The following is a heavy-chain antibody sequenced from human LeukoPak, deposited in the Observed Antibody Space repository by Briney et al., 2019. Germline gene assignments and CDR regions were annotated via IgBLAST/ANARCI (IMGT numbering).Heavy chain of an antibody. V-gene: IGHV1-2*02. CDR3: AAQCNDDFCYKRDYMDV. J-gene: IGHJ6*03. CDR1: KNMFTGYF. Sequence: ASVKVSCKTSKNMFTGYFMHWVRQAPGQGLEWIGWINPNSGGTLFARRFQGRVTMTRDTSIGATYMELSRLTSDDTALYYCAAQCNDDFCYKRDYMDVWGKGTMVIVSS. D-gene: IGHD2-2*02. CDR2: INPNSGGT.